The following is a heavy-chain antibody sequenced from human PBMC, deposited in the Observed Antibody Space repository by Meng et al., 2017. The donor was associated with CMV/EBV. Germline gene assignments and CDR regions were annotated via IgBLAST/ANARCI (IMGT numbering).Heavy chain of an antibody. CDR1: GFTFSSYG. Sequence: GGSLRLSCAASGFTFSSYGMHWVRQAPGKGLEWVAFIRYDGSNKYYVDSVKGRFTISRDNSKNTLYLQMNSLRAEDTAVYYCAKVEGYCSSTSCAIDAFDIWGQGTMVTVSS. CDR2: IRYDGSNK. D-gene: IGHD2-2*01. CDR3: AKVEGYCSSTSCAIDAFDI. J-gene: IGHJ3*02. V-gene: IGHV3-30*02.